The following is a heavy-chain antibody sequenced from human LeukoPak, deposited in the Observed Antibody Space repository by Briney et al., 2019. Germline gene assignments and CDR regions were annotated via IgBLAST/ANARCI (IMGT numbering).Heavy chain of an antibody. D-gene: IGHD2-8*01. CDR1: GFTFSDYG. CDR2: ISDGGSFT. CDR3: AKDRCSNGIGCFYYYMDV. V-gene: IGHV3-23*01. Sequence: GGTLRLSCAASGFTFSDYGMTWVRQAPGKGLEWVSTISDGGSFTYYADSVKGRFSISRDSSKNTLYLQMNSLRAEDTAVYYCAKDRCSNGIGCFYYYMDVWGKGTTVTISS. J-gene: IGHJ6*03.